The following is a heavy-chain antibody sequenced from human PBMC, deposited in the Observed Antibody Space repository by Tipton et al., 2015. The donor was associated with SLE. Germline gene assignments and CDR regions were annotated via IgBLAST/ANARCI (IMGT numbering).Heavy chain of an antibody. CDR3: ARGDYYSGSYHDAFDI. V-gene: IGHV3-48*03. CDR2: ISGSGSSI. CDR1: GFTFSHYE. J-gene: IGHJ3*02. Sequence: SLRLSCGASGFTFSHYEMNWVRQVPGKGLEWVSFISGSGSSIYYADSVKGRFTISRDNAKDSLYLQINSLRDEDTAVYYCARGDYYSGSYHDAFDIWGQGTVVTVSS. D-gene: IGHD3-10*01.